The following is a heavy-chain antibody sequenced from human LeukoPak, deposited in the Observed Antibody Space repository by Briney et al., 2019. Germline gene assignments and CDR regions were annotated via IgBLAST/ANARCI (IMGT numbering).Heavy chain of an antibody. V-gene: IGHV4-34*01. CDR3: VRGRRNQWLQPLLDV. CDR2: INHSGST. D-gene: IGHD5-24*01. CDR1: GGSFSGYY. Sequence: PSETLSLTCAVYGGSFSGYYWSWIRQPPGKGLEWIGEINHSGSTNYNPSLKSRVTISVDTSKNQFSLKLSSVTAADTAVYYCVRGRRNQWLQPLLDVWGKGTTVTVSS. J-gene: IGHJ6*04.